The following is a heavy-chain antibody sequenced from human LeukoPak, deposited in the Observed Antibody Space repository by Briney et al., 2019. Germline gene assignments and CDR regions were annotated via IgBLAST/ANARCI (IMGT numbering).Heavy chain of an antibody. Sequence: ASVKVSCKVSGYTLTELSMHWVRQAPGKGLEWMGGFDPEDGETIYAQKFQGRVTMTTDTSTSTAYMELRSLRSDDTALYYCARDRNNWNPLDYWGQGTLVTVSS. V-gene: IGHV1-24*01. J-gene: IGHJ4*02. CDR3: ARDRNNWNPLDY. D-gene: IGHD1-20*01. CDR2: FDPEDGET. CDR1: GYTLTELS.